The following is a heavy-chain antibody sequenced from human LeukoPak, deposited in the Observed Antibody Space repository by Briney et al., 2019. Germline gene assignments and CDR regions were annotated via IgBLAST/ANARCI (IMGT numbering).Heavy chain of an antibody. CDR2: ISGSGGST. J-gene: IGHJ3*02. CDR1: GFTFSSYA. CDR3: AKDHYYDSSGYPGPDAFDI. V-gene: IGHV3-23*01. D-gene: IGHD3-22*01. Sequence: PGGSLRLSCAASGFTFSSYAMSWVRQAPGKGLEWISAISGSGGSTYYADSVKGRFTISRDNSKNTLYLQMNSLRAEDTAVYYCAKDHYYDSSGYPGPDAFDIWGQGTMVTVSS.